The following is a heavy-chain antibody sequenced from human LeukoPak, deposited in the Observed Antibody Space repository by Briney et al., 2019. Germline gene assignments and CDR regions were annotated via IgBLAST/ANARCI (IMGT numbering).Heavy chain of an antibody. D-gene: IGHD3-22*01. V-gene: IGHV3-48*03. CDR2: ISSSGSTI. CDR1: GFTFSSYE. CDR3: ARGPGYYYYDSSGYLGYFDY. J-gene: IGHJ4*02. Sequence: GGSLRLSCAASGFTFSSYEMNWVRQAPGKGLEWVPYISSSGSTIYYADSVKGRFTISRDNAKNSLYLQMNSLRAEDTAVYYCARGPGYYYYDSSGYLGYFDYWGQGTLVTVSS.